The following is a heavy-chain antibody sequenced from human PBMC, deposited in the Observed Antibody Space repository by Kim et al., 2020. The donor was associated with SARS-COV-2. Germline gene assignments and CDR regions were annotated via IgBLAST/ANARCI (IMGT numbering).Heavy chain of an antibody. Sequence: SETLSLTCTVSGGSISSSSYYWGWIRQPPGKGLEWIGSIYYSGSTYYNPSLKSRVTISVDTSKNQFSLKLSSVTAADTAVYYCARRNIIEHAIWFDPWGEGALVTVT. CDR1: GGSISSSSYY. CDR3: ARRNIIEHAIWFDP. V-gene: IGHV4-39*01. D-gene: IGHD3-10*01. CDR2: IYYSGST. J-gene: IGHJ5*02.